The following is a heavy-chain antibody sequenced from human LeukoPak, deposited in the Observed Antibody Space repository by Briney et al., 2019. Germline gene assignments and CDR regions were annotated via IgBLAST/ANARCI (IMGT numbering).Heavy chain of an antibody. CDR1: GVSISSGGYS. V-gene: IGHV4-30-2*01. CDR2: IYHSGST. Sequence: SQTLSLTCAVSGVSISSGGYSWRWIRQPPGKGLEWIGYIYHSGSTYYNPSLKSRVTISVDRSKNQFSLKVSSVTAADTAVYYCARGRSNYYGMDVWGQGTTVTVSS. D-gene: IGHD1-26*01. J-gene: IGHJ6*02. CDR3: ARGRSNYYGMDV.